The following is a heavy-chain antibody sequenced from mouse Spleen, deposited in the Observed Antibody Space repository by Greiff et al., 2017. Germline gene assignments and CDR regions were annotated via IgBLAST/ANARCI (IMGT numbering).Heavy chain of an antibody. CDR1: GFSLTSYG. J-gene: IGHJ4*01. CDR3: AKNDGSSSLYAMDY. V-gene: IGHV2-5*01. D-gene: IGHD1-1*01. Sequence: VQLQESGPGLVQPSQSLSITCTVSGFSLTSYGVHWVRQSPGKGLEWLGVIWRGGSTDYNAAFMSRLSITKDNSKSQGFFKMNSLQADDTAIYYCAKNDGSSSLYAMDYWGQGTSVTVSS. CDR2: IWRGGST.